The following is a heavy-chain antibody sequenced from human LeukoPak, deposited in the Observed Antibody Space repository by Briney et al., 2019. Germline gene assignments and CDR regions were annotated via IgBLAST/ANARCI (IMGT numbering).Heavy chain of an antibody. D-gene: IGHD5-24*01. CDR2: IYPGDSAA. CDR1: GYSFTNYW. J-gene: IGHJ4*02. Sequence: GESLKISCKGSGYSFTNYWLAWVRQTPGKGLEWMGIIYPGDSAARYSPSFQGQVTISADKSISTAYLQWSSLKASDTAMYYCALTKVGDGYNWFDYWGQGTLVTVSS. V-gene: IGHV5-51*01. CDR3: ALTKVGDGYNWFDY.